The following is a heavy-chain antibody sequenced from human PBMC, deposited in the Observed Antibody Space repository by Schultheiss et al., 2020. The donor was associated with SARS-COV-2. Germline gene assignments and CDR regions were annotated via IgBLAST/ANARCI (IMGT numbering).Heavy chain of an antibody. CDR1: GASISSGDYY. CDR3: ASRLRWYVCNWFDP. Sequence: SETLSLTCTVSGASISSGDYYWSWFRQPPGKGLEWIGYIYYSGSTYYNPSLKSRVTISVDTSKNQFSLKLSSVTAADTAVYYCASRLRWYVCNWFDPWGQGTLVTVSS. CDR2: IYYSGST. D-gene: IGHD4-23*01. V-gene: IGHV4-30-4*01. J-gene: IGHJ5*02.